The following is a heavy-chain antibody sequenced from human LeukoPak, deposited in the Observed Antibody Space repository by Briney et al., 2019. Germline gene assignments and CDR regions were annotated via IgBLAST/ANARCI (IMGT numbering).Heavy chain of an antibody. V-gene: IGHV1-69*05. CDR1: GGTFSSYA. CDR3: ASHADYDFWSGYYSYNWFDP. J-gene: IGHJ5*02. D-gene: IGHD3-3*01. CDR2: IIPIFGTA. Sequence: GASVKVSCEASGGTFSSYAISWVRQAPGQGLEWMGRIIPIFGTASYAQKFQGRVTITTDESTSTAYMELSSLRSEDTAVYYCASHADYDFWSGYYSYNWFDPWGQGTLVTVSS.